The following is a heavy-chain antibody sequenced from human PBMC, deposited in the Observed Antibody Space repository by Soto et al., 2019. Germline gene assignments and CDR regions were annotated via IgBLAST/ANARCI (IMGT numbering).Heavy chain of an antibody. CDR3: ARDAVAMDH. J-gene: IGHJ4*02. CDR1: EFTISSYA. CDR2: ISYDGSSK. D-gene: IGHD6-19*01. Sequence: QVQLVESGGGVVQPGRSLRLSCAASEFTISSYAMHWVRQAPGKGLEWVAVISYDGSSKYNTDSVKGPFTVSRDKYKNTVYLQMHSLTVEDTAVYYCARDAVAMDHWGQGTLVTVSS. V-gene: IGHV3-30*14.